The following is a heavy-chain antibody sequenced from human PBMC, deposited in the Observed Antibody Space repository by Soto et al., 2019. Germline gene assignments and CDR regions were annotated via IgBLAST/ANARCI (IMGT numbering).Heavy chain of an antibody. CDR3: AATIIAAVGTGHYYGMDV. CDR1: GFTFTMSA. J-gene: IGHJ6*02. CDR2: IVVGSGDT. V-gene: IGHV1-58*01. Sequence: SVKVSCKASGFTFTMSAVQWVLQARGQRLEWIGWIVVGSGDTNSAQKFQERVTITRDMSTSIAYIELSSLRSEDTAVYYCAATIIAAVGTGHYYGMDVWGQGTTVTVS. D-gene: IGHD6-13*01.